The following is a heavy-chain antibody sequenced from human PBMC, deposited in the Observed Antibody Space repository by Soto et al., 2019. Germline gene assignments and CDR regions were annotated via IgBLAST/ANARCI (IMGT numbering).Heavy chain of an antibody. V-gene: IGHV3-30*18. CDR3: AKDVNYYDSSGYQTYYYYGMDV. D-gene: IGHD3-22*01. CDR2: ISYDGSNK. Sequence: QVQLVESGGGVVQPGRSLRLSCAASGFTFSSYGMHWVRQAPGKGLEWVAVISYDGSNKYYADSVKGRFTISRDNSKNTMYLQMNSRRAEDTAVYYCAKDVNYYDSSGYQTYYYYGMDVWGQGTTVTVSS. J-gene: IGHJ6*02. CDR1: GFTFSSYG.